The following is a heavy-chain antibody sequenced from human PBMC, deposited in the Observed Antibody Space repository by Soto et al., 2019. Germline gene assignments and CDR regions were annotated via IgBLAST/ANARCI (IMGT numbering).Heavy chain of an antibody. Sequence: PGESLKISCQASGYTFTKYWVCWVRQMPGKGLEWMGIIYPDDSDTRYSPSFQGHVTISADKSISTAYLQWSSLKASDSATYYCARRDMLTGYVYFDYWGQGTQVTVSS. V-gene: IGHV5-51*01. CDR1: GYTFTKYW. CDR3: ARRDMLTGYVYFDY. D-gene: IGHD3-9*01. J-gene: IGHJ4*02. CDR2: IYPDDSDT.